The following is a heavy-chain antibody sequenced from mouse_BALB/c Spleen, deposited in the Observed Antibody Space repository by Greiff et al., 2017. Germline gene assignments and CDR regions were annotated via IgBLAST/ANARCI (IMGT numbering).Heavy chain of an antibody. V-gene: IGHV1-31*01. CDR3: AREDGTAWFAY. J-gene: IGHJ3*01. CDR1: GYSFTGYY. CDR2: INPYNGAT. D-gene: IGHD4-1*01. Sequence: VQLQQSGPELVKPGASVKISCKASGYSFTGYYMHWVKQSHVKSLEWIGRINPYNGATSYNQNFKDKASLTVDKSSSTAYMELHSLTSEDSAVYYCAREDGTAWFAYWGQGTLVTVSA.